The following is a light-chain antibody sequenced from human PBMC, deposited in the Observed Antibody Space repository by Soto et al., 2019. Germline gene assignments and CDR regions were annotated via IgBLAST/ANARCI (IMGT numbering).Light chain of an antibody. CDR3: TSYTTSTTLVL. V-gene: IGLV2-14*01. Sequence: QAVVTQPASVSGSPGQSITISCTGTSSDVGAYNYVSWYQHHPGKAPKLMIYDVSNRPSGVSSRFSGSKSGNTASLTISGLQAEDEADYYCTSYTTSTTLVLFGTGTKLTVL. CDR2: DVS. CDR1: SSDVGAYNY. J-gene: IGLJ3*02.